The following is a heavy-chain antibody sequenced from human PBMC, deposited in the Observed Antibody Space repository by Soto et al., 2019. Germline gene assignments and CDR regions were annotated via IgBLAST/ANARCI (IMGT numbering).Heavy chain of an antibody. CDR3: ARLTSSPNTWIDP. J-gene: IGHJ5*02. D-gene: IGHD2-2*01. CDR1: GDSIRNNNYY. V-gene: IGHV4-39*01. CDR2: IYYSGTT. Sequence: SETLSLTCTASGDSIRNNNYYWGWIRQPPGKGLEYIGSIYYSGTTYDNPSLKSRVTMSVDTSKNQFSLKLSSVTAADTAVYYCARLTSSPNTWIDPWGQGTLVTVSS.